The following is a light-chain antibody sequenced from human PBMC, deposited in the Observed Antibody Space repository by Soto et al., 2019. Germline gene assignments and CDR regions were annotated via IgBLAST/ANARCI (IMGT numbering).Light chain of an antibody. CDR3: EQYNHWPPYT. J-gene: IGKJ2*01. Sequence: EIVMTQSPATLSVSPWERATLSCRASQSVSSNLAWYQQKPGQAPRLLIYCASTRATGIPARLSGSGSGTEFTLTISSLQSEDFAVSYCEQYNHWPPYTFGQGTKLEIK. V-gene: IGKV3-15*01. CDR1: QSVSSN. CDR2: CAS.